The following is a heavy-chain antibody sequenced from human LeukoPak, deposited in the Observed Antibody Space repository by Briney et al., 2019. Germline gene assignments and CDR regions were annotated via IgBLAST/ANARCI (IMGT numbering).Heavy chain of an antibody. CDR3: ARGTSGDFLTSLDY. D-gene: IGHD4-17*01. Sequence: GASVKVSCKASGYSFTDYYINWVRQAPGQGLEWMGWINPKSGGRNYAQKLLGRVTMTRDTSINTAYMELSRLRSDDSAVYYCARGTSGDFLTSLDYWGQGTLVTVSS. V-gene: IGHV1-2*02. J-gene: IGHJ4*02. CDR2: INPKSGGR. CDR1: GYSFTDYY.